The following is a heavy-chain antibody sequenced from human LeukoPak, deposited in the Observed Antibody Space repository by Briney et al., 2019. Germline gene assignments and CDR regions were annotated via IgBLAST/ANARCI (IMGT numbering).Heavy chain of an antibody. J-gene: IGHJ4*02. V-gene: IGHV4-4*07. Sequence: SEALSLTCSVSGGSISNYYWNWLRQPAGKGLEWIGRIYASGSTNYNPSLKSRVTISMDKSKNHFSLNLKSVTAADTAFYYCARDFYGDDGHHPFDYWGQGIQVTVSS. CDR1: GGSISNYY. CDR3: ARDFYGDDGHHPFDY. CDR2: IYASGST. D-gene: IGHD2/OR15-2a*01.